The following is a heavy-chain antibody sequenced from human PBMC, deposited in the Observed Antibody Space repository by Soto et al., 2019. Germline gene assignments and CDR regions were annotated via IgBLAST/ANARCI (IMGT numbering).Heavy chain of an antibody. CDR2: INHSGST. CDR1: GGSFSGYY. J-gene: IGHJ6*02. D-gene: IGHD3-3*01. Sequence: SETLSLTCAVFGGSFSGYYWSWIRQPPGKGLEWIGEINHSGSTNYSPSLKSRVTISVDTSKNQFSLKLSSVTAADTAVYYCARGGSTIFGVVIYYYYYGMDVWGQGTTVTVSS. CDR3: ARGGSTIFGVVIYYYYYGMDV. V-gene: IGHV4-34*01.